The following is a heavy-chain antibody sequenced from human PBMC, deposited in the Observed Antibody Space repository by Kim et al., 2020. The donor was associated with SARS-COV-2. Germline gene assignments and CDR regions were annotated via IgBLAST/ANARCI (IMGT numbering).Heavy chain of an antibody. CDR3: ARDKAATYLPDY. Sequence: GGSLRLSCAASGFTFNGYTMHWVRQGPGKGLEWVAFITYDGSERYYADSVKGRFTISRDNSKNTLYLQMNSLRAEDTAVYYCARDKAATYLPDYWGQGTLVTVSS. CDR2: ITYDGSER. V-gene: IGHV3-30-3*01. D-gene: IGHD1-26*01. CDR1: GFTFNGYT. J-gene: IGHJ4*02.